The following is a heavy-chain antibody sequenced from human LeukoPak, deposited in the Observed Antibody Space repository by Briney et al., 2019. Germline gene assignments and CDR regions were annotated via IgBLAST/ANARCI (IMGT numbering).Heavy chain of an antibody. CDR2: IYHSGST. V-gene: IGHV4-30-2*01. D-gene: IGHD4-17*01. CDR1: GGSIGSGGYS. Sequence: SQTLSLTCAVSGGSIGSGGYSWSWIRQPPGKGLEWIGYIYHSGSTYYNPSLKSRVTISVDRSKNQFSLKLSSVTAADTAVYYCARGGPNYGDYGWFDPWGQGTLVTVSS. CDR3: ARGGPNYGDYGWFDP. J-gene: IGHJ5*02.